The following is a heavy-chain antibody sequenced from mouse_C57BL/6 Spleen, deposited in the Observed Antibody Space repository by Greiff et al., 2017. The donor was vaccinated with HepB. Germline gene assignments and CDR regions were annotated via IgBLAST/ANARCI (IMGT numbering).Heavy chain of an antibody. CDR1: GYAFSSYW. J-gene: IGHJ2*01. D-gene: IGHD2-5*01. CDR3: ANSYYSNHFDY. Sequence: VQLQQSGAELVKPGASVKISCKASGYAFSSYWMNWVKQRPGKGLEWIGQIYPGDGDTNYNGKFKGKATLTADKSSSTAYMQLSSLTSEDSAVYFCANSYYSNHFDYWGKGTTLTVSS. CDR2: IYPGDGDT. V-gene: IGHV1-80*01.